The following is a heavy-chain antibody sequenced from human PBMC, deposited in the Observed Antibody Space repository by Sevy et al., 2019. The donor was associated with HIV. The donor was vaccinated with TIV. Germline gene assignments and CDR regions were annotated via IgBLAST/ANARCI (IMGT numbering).Heavy chain of an antibody. CDR3: ARGFSSGWHNF. CDR1: GESFSAYY. D-gene: IGHD6-19*01. J-gene: IGHJ4*02. Sequence: SETLSLTCAVYGESFSAYYWNWIRQPPGKGLEWIGEIHHSGGANYTPSLKSRVTISVDTSKNQFSLNLSSVTAADTAVDYCARGFSSGWHNFWGQGTLVTVSS. CDR2: IHHSGGA. V-gene: IGHV4-34*01.